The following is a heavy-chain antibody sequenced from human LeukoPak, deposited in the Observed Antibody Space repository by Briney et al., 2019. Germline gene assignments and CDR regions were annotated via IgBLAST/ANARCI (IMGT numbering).Heavy chain of an antibody. Sequence: GGSLRLSCAASGFTFSNAWMSWVRQAPGKGLEWVGRIKSKTDGGTTDYAAPVKGRFTISRDDSKNTLYLQMNSLKTEDTAVYYCTTDRLSYDSFDYWGQGTLATVSS. D-gene: IGHD5-12*01. CDR2: IKSKTDGGTT. V-gene: IGHV3-15*01. J-gene: IGHJ4*02. CDR3: TTDRLSYDSFDY. CDR1: GFTFSNAW.